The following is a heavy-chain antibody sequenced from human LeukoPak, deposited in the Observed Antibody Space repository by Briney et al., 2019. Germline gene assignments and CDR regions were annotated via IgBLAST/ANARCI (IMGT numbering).Heavy chain of an antibody. D-gene: IGHD3-22*01. CDR3: ARRTYYYDDNAQARDY. CDR2: INPSGSP. J-gene: IGHJ4*02. V-gene: IGHV4-34*01. CDR1: GWSFGGSY. Sequence: SETLSLTCVVYGWSFGGSYWTWIRQPPGKGLQYIGEINPSGSPIYNPSLEGRVTLSVDTSNNQFSLKLNSVTAADTAVYFCARRTYYYDDNAQARDYWGRGTLVTVSS.